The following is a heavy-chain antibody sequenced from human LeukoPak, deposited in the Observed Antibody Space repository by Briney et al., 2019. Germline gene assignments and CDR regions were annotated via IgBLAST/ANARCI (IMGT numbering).Heavy chain of an antibody. J-gene: IGHJ4*02. CDR3: ARVFGYYDSSGYYLHYFDY. D-gene: IGHD3-22*01. CDR1: GYTFTSYA. Sequence: GASVKVSCKASGYTFTSYAMNWVRQAPGQGLEWMGWINTNTGNPTYAQGFTGRFVFSLDTSVSTAYLQISSLKAEDTAVYYCARVFGYYDSSGYYLHYFDYWGQGTLVTVSS. V-gene: IGHV7-4-1*02. CDR2: INTNTGNP.